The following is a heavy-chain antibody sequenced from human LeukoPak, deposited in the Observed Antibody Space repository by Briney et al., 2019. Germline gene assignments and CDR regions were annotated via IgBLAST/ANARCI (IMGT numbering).Heavy chain of an antibody. CDR2: MNPNSGNT. Sequence: ASVKVSCKASGYTFTSYDINLVRQATGQGLEWMGWMNPNSGNTGYAQKFQGRVTMTRNTSISTVYMELSSLRSEDTAVYYCARGMVTMIVVDIYNWFDPWGQGTLVTVSS. CDR3: ARGMVTMIVVDIYNWFDP. CDR1: GYTFTSYD. D-gene: IGHD3-22*01. J-gene: IGHJ5*02. V-gene: IGHV1-8*01.